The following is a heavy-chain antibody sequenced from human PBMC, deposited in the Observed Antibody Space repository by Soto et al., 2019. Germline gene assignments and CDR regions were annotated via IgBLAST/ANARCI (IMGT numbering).Heavy chain of an antibody. J-gene: IGHJ3*02. V-gene: IGHV1-18*01. Sequence: ASVKVSCKASGYTFTSYGISWVRQAPGQGLEWMGWISAYNGNTNYAQKLQGRVTMTTDTSTSTAYMELSSLRSEDTAVYYCAAEGLGDSSGWYDAFDIWGQGTRVTVSS. D-gene: IGHD6-19*01. CDR1: GYTFTSYG. CDR2: ISAYNGNT. CDR3: AAEGLGDSSGWYDAFDI.